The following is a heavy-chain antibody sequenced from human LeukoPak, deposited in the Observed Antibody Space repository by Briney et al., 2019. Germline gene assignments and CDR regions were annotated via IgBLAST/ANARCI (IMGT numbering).Heavy chain of an antibody. CDR1: GVTFRSYW. J-gene: IGHJ4*02. CDR2: IRSDGSST. CDR3: ARSDYFDY. V-gene: IGHV3-74*01. Sequence: GGSLRLSCAASGVTFRSYWMHWVRQAPVKGLVWVSRIRSDGSSTSYADSVKGRFTISRDNAKNTLYLQMNSLGAEDTAVYYCARSDYFDYWGQGTLVTVSS.